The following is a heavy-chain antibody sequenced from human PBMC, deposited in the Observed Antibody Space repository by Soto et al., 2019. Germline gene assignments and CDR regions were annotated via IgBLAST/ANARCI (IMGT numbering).Heavy chain of an antibody. Sequence: LGESLKISCKADGYSFTRHWIGWVRQVPGRGLEWVAVIYPADSEARDSPSFRVRGTTSVGISINTVGLQWRNVKASDTAIYVCASPDIVKATVRGVYFDSWGQGTPVTVSA. J-gene: IGHJ4*02. CDR1: GYSFTRHW. V-gene: IGHV5-51*01. CDR3: ASPDIVKATVRGVYFDS. D-gene: IGHD2-15*01. CDR2: IYPADSEA.